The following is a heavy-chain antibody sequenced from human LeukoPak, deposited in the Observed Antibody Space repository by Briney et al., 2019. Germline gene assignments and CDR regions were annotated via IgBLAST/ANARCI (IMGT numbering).Heavy chain of an antibody. D-gene: IGHD4-4*01. J-gene: IGHJ4*02. CDR3: AKYLSNYDGFDY. CDR1: GFTFSYHW. CDR2: IKNDGTVK. V-gene: IGHV3-7*03. Sequence: GGSLRLSCAASGFTFSYHWMTWVRQAPGKGLEWVANIKNDGTVKNYVDSVKGRFTISRDNAKNSLYLQMNSLRAEDTAVYYCAKYLSNYDGFDYWGQGTLVTVSS.